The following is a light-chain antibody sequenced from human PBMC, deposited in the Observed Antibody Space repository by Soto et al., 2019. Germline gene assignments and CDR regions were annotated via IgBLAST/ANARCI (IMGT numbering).Light chain of an antibody. Sequence: QSLLTHPACVSGSPGQSIAMSSAGISIDVGGYNYGSWCQRHPGKAPKLMIYDVTNRPSGVSARFSGSKSGNTASLTISGLQAEDEADYYCSSYTSTGNYVFGTGTKVTGL. CDR2: DVT. CDR1: SIDVGGYNY. V-gene: IGLV2-14*03. CDR3: SSYTSTGNYV. J-gene: IGLJ1*01.